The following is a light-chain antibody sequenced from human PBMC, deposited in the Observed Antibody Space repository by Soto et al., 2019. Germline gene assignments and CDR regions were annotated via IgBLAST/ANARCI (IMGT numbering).Light chain of an antibody. CDR3: QQYGSSPWT. CDR2: GAS. CDR1: QSVSRNY. J-gene: IGKJ1*01. V-gene: IGKV3-20*01. Sequence: TLSCRASQSVSRNYLAWYQQKPGQAPRLLIYGASSRAAGTPDRFTGSGSGTDFTLSIDRLEPEDFAVYHCQQYGSSPWTFGQGTKVDIK.